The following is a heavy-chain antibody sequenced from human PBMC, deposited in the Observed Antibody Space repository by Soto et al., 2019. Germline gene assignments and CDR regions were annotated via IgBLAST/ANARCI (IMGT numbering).Heavy chain of an antibody. V-gene: IGHV4-4*02. J-gene: IGHJ6*02. CDR3: VSKLGPYYYGLDV. Sequence: SETLSLTCTVYGDSITNNHWWSCVRQPPGKGPELIGEIYHTGIANYNPSLESRVAFSVDKSKNQFSLSLTSVTAADTAVYYCVSKLGPYYYGLDVWGQGTTVTVSS. CDR1: GDSITNNHW. CDR2: IYHTGIA. D-gene: IGHD3-16*01.